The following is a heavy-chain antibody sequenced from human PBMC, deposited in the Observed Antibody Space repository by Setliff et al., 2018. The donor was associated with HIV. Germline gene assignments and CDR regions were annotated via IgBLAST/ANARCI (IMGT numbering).Heavy chain of an antibody. V-gene: IGHV1-46*01. CDR2: INPGDGST. CDR1: GYTFTSYY. D-gene: IGHD3-16*01. J-gene: IGHJ4*02. CDR3: ARDANYDYVWGSSSLVLDY. Sequence: ASVKVSCKASGYTFTSYYIYWVRQAPGQGLQWMGIINPGDGSTIYAQKFQGRVTMTRGTSTSTLYMELSSLSSDDTAVYYCARDANYDYVWGSSSLVLDYWGQGTLVTVSS.